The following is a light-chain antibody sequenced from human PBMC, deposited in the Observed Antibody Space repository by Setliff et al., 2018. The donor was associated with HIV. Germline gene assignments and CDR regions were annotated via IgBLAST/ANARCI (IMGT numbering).Light chain of an antibody. V-gene: IGLV2-14*03. CDR1: SNDVGSYNY. CDR3: NSYTSTTFYV. Sequence: QSALTQPASVSGAPGQPITISCTGASNDVGSYNYVSWYQQHPGKAPKLMIYDVTNRPSGVSDRFSGSKSGNTASLTISGLQAEDEADYYCNSYTSTTFYVFGSGTKVTVL. J-gene: IGLJ1*01. CDR2: DVT.